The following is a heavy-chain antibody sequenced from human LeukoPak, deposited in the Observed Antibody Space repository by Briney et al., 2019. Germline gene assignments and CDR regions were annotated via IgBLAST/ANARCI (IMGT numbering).Heavy chain of an antibody. CDR3: AREVMVRGVIISRYYYYYMDV. CDR1: GGSFSGYY. J-gene: IGHJ6*03. Sequence: SETLSLTCAVYGGSFSGYYWSWIRQPPGKGLEWIGEINHSGSTNYNPSLKSRVTISVDTSKNQFSLKLSSVTDADTAVYYCAREVMVRGVIISRYYYYYMDVWGKGTTVTVSS. V-gene: IGHV4-34*01. CDR2: INHSGST. D-gene: IGHD3-10*01.